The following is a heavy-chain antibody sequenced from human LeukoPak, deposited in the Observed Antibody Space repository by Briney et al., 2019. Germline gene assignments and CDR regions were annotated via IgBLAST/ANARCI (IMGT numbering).Heavy chain of an antibody. CDR1: GYPLNNAYY. CDR3: ARQYDSYFYYYLDL. J-gene: IGHJ6*03. D-gene: IGHD2-2*01. Sequence: SETLSLTCAVSGYPLNNAYYWVWIRQPPGKGLEWIGSLYHPDSTYYNSSLKSRVTMSVDTSTNQFSLKLSFVTAADTAVYYCARQYDSYFYYYLDLWGTGTTVTVSS. V-gene: IGHV4-38-2*01. CDR2: LYHPDST.